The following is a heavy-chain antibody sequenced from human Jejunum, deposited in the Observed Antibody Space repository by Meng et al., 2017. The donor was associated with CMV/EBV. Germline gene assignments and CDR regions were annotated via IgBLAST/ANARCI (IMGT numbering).Heavy chain of an antibody. V-gene: IGHV1-46*01. CDR1: GYTLSTYH. Sequence: QVHLVQSGAEVKKPGASVKVSCKASGYTLSTYHMHWLRQAPGQGLEWMGVINPTNGGTDYAQQFQGRVTMTTDTSTDTVYLELSSLTSDDTAVYYCARVLVAGRAEYHYWGQGTLVTVSS. D-gene: IGHD6-19*01. CDR3: ARVLVAGRAEYHY. J-gene: IGHJ4*02. CDR2: INPTNGGT.